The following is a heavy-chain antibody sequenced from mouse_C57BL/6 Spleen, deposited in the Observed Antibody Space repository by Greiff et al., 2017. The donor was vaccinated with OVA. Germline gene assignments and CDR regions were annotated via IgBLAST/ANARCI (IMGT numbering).Heavy chain of an antibody. Sequence: EVKLVESGEGLVKPGGSLKLSCAASGFTFSSYAMSWVRQTPEKRLEWVAYISSGGDYIYYADTVKGRFTISRDNARNTLYLQMSSLKSEDTAMYYCTREGWLLPFAYWGQGTLVTVSA. J-gene: IGHJ3*01. CDR1: GFTFSSYA. CDR2: ISSGGDYI. V-gene: IGHV5-9-1*02. D-gene: IGHD2-3*01. CDR3: TREGWLLPFAY.